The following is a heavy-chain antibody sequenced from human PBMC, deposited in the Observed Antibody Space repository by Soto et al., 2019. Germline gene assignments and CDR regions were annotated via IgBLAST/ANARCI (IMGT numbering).Heavy chain of an antibody. Sequence: QMQLVQSGPEVKKPGTSVKVSCKASGFTFTSSAVQWVRQARGQRLEWIGWIVVGSGNTNYAQKFQERVTITRDMSTSTAYLELSSLRSEDTAVYYCAADPYSSSSREDYYYGMDVWGEGTTVTVSS. CDR2: IVVGSGNT. J-gene: IGHJ6*04. V-gene: IGHV1-58*01. CDR3: AADPYSSSSREDYYYGMDV. D-gene: IGHD6-6*01. CDR1: GFTFTSSA.